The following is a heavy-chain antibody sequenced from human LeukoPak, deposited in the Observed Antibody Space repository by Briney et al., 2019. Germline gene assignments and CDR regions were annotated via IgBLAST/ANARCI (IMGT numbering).Heavy chain of an antibody. Sequence: ASVKVSCKASGYTFSSYGINWVRQAPGQGLEWMGWISANDGDTDYAQSLQGRVTMTTDTSTSTAYMELRSLRSDDTAVYYCARGSYAAGLDYWGQGTLVTVSS. CDR3: ARGSYAAGLDY. CDR2: ISANDGDT. D-gene: IGHD6-13*01. J-gene: IGHJ4*02. CDR1: GYTFSSYG. V-gene: IGHV1-18*01.